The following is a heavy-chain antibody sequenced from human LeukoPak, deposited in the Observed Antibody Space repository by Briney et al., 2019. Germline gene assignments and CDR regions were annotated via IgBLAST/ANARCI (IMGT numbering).Heavy chain of an antibody. V-gene: IGHV3-11*04. Sequence: GGSLRLSCVVSGLTVSSNYMSWVRQAPRKGLEWVSYISSSGSTIYYADSVKGRFTISRDNAKNSLYLQMNSQRAEDTAVYYCARDGIVATIRFDYWGQGTLVTVSS. J-gene: IGHJ4*02. CDR2: ISSSGSTI. CDR1: GLTVSSNY. CDR3: ARDGIVATIRFDY. D-gene: IGHD5-12*01.